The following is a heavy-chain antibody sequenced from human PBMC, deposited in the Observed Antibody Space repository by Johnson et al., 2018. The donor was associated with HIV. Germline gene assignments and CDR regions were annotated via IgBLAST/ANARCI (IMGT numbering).Heavy chain of an antibody. Sequence: QVQLVESGGGVVQPGGSLRLSCAASGFTFSTYAMHWVRQAPGKGLEWVAFIRYDGSRKHYADSVKGRFTISRDNPWNTLFLQMNNLTTEDTAVYYCARALKRIAAADDAFDIWGQGTMVTVSS. CDR2: IRYDGSRK. V-gene: IGHV3-30*02. D-gene: IGHD6-13*01. J-gene: IGHJ3*02. CDR1: GFTFSTYA. CDR3: ARALKRIAAADDAFDI.